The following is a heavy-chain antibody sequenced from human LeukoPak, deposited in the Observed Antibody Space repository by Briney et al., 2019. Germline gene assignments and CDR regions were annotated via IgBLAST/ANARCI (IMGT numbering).Heavy chain of an antibody. CDR3: ARWQPGFDP. V-gene: IGHV3-7*01. J-gene: IGHJ5*02. D-gene: IGHD6-13*01. CDR1: GFTFSNYW. CDR2: IKQDGSEK. Sequence: PRGSLRLSCAASGFTFSNYWMSWVRQAPGKGLEWVANIKQDGSEKYYVDSVEGRFAISRDNAQNSLYLQMNSLRVEDTAMYYCARWQPGFDPWGQGTLVTVSS.